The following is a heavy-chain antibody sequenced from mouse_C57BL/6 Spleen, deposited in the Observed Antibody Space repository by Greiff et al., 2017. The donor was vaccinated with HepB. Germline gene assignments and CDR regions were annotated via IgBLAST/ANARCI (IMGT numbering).Heavy chain of an antibody. J-gene: IGHJ3*01. Sequence: QVQLQQSGAELVRPGASVKLSCKASGYTFTDYYINWVKQRPGQGLEWIARIYPGSGNTYYNEKFKGKATLTAEKSSSTAYMQLSSLTSEDSAVYFCARGTSSSSFAYWGQGTLVTVSA. CDR1: GYTFTDYY. CDR3: ARGTSSSSFAY. CDR2: IYPGSGNT. V-gene: IGHV1-76*01. D-gene: IGHD3-3*01.